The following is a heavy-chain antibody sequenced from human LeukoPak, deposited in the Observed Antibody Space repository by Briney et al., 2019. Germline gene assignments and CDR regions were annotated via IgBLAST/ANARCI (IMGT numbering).Heavy chain of an antibody. D-gene: IGHD3-10*01. CDR1: GGSISSYH. CDR2: IYTSGST. CDR3: AGLNIRGVLLD. J-gene: IGHJ4*02. V-gene: IGHV4-4*07. Sequence: SETLSLTCTVSGGSISSYHWSGIRQPAGKGLEWIGRIYTSGSTTYNPSLKSRVTMSVDTSKNQFSLKLSSVTAADTAVYYCAGLNIRGVLLDWSQGTLVTVSS.